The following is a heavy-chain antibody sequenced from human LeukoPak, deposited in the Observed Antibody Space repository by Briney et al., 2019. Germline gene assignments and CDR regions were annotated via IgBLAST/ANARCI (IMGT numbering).Heavy chain of an antibody. V-gene: IGHV1-2*02. D-gene: IGHD2-2*02. J-gene: IGHJ3*02. CDR3: ARVIDCCSTSCYNDAFDI. Sequence: ASVKVSSKASGYTFTGYYMHWVRQAPGQGLEWMGWINPNSGGTNYAQKFQGRVTMTRDTSISTAYMELSRLRSDDTAVYYCARVIDCCSTSCYNDAFDIWGQGTMVTVSS. CDR2: INPNSGGT. CDR1: GYTFTGYY.